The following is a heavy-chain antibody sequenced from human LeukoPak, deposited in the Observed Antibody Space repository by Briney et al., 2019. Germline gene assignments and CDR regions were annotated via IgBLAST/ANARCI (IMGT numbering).Heavy chain of an antibody. CDR2: IKSKADGETI. Sequence: GGSLRLSCPAPGFTFPNAGINGFAQAPGKGREWFGRIKSKADGETIDYAAPVKGRFTFSRDDSKNMLYLQMNSLKSEDTAVYYCSTLTSRGLSDSWGQGTLVTVSS. CDR3: STLTSRGLSDS. D-gene: IGHD1-20*01. J-gene: IGHJ4*02. V-gene: IGHV3-15*07. CDR1: GFTFPNAG.